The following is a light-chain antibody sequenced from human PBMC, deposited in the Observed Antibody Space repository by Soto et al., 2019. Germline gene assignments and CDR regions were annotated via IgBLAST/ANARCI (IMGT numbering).Light chain of an antibody. J-gene: IGKJ4*02. CDR3: QQYGSSRT. CDR2: GAA. Sequence: EIVLTQSPGTLSLSPGERATLSCRASQSVSSSYLAWYQQKPCQAPRLLIYGAASRATGIPNRFSGSASGTVFTLTISRLEAEDVAVYYCQQYGSSRTFGGGTKVEIK. CDR1: QSVSSSY. V-gene: IGKV3-20*01.